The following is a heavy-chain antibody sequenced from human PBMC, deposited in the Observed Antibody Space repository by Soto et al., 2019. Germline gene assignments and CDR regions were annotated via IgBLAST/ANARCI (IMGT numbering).Heavy chain of an antibody. J-gene: IGHJ4*02. V-gene: IGHV4-31*03. Sequence: SETLSLTCTVSGGSISSGGYYWSWIRQHPGKGLEWIGCVYYNGRTYYNPSLKSRITISVDTSKKHFSLKLSSVTAADTAVYYCASTKDYSSSLDYWGQGILVTVSS. D-gene: IGHD6-6*01. CDR1: GGSISSGGYY. CDR3: ASTKDYSSSLDY. CDR2: VYYNGRT.